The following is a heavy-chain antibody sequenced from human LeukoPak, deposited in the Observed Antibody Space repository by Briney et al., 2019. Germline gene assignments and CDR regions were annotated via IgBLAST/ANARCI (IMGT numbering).Heavy chain of an antibody. CDR2: ISYDGSNK. Sequence: GRSLRLSCAASGFTFSSYAMHWVRQAPGKGLEWVAVISYDGSNKYYADSEKGRFTISRDNSKNTLYLQMNSLRAEDTAVYYCARDYRITIEIDYWGQGTLVTVSS. CDR3: ARDYRITIEIDY. J-gene: IGHJ4*02. CDR1: GFTFSSYA. V-gene: IGHV3-30-3*01. D-gene: IGHD3-10*01.